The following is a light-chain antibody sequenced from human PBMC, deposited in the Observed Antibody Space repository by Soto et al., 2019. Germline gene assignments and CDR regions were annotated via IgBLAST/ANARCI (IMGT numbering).Light chain of an antibody. Sequence: QSALTQPASVSGSPGQSITISCTGTSNDVGGYNYVSWYQQHPGTAPKLMIYDVSNRPSGVSNRFSGSKSGNTASLTISGLQAEDEADYYCSSYSSSSTWVFGGGTKLTVL. CDR3: SSYSSSSTWV. CDR2: DVS. V-gene: IGLV2-14*01. J-gene: IGLJ3*02. CDR1: SNDVGGYNY.